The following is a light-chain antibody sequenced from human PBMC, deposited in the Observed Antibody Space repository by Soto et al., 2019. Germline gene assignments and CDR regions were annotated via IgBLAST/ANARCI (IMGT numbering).Light chain of an antibody. Sequence: DIPMTQSPSTLSASVGDRVTITCRASQSVDTCLAWYQQKPGNAPHLLIYKASSLETGVPSMFSGSGSVTEFTLTSSSLQPDDFATYYCLQFYRYPWTVRHGTKVEIK. V-gene: IGKV1-5*03. CDR2: KAS. CDR1: QSVDTC. J-gene: IGKJ1*01. CDR3: LQFYRYPWT.